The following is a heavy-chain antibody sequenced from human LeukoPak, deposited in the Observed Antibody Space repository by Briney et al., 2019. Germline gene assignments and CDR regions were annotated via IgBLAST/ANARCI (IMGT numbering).Heavy chain of an antibody. V-gene: IGHV3-30*18. J-gene: IGHJ6*02. D-gene: IGHD3-16*01. Sequence: GGSLRLSCAASGFTFSSYGMHWVRQAPGKGLKWVAVISYDGSNKYYADSVKGRFTISRDNSENTLYLQMNSLRTEDAAVYFCAKDRIRLTPFGYYYSGMDVWGQGTTVTVSS. CDR2: ISYDGSNK. CDR1: GFTFSSYG. CDR3: AKDRIRLTPFGYYYSGMDV.